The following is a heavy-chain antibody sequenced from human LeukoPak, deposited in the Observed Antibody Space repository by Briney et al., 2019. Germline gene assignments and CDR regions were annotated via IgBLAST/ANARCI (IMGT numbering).Heavy chain of an antibody. CDR3: ASGYDYVWGSFHYKGYFGY. D-gene: IGHD3-16*02. J-gene: IGHJ4*02. V-gene: IGHV3-11*01. CDR2: ISNSGSQI. Sequence: GGSLRLSCAASGFTFSENYMSWIRQAPGKGLEWVSYISNSGSQINYGDSVKGRFTISRDNAKSSVYLQMNSLRAEDTAVYYCASGYDYVWGSFHYKGYFGYWGQGILVTVSS. CDR1: GFTFSENY.